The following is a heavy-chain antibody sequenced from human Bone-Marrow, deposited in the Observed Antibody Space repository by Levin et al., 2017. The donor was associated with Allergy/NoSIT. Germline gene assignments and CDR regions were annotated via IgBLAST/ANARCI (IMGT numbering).Heavy chain of an antibody. CDR1: GFTFSSYA. J-gene: IGHJ4*02. CDR2: ISYHGNNK. Sequence: AGGSLRLSCAASGFTFSSYAMHWVRQAPGKGLEWVAVISYHGNNKYYADSVKGRFTISRDNSRNTLYLQMNSLRPEDTALYYCASPRDTGGVSGWYLFDSWGQGTLVTVSS. D-gene: IGHD6-19*01. V-gene: IGHV3-30-3*01. CDR3: ASPRDTGGVSGWYLFDS.